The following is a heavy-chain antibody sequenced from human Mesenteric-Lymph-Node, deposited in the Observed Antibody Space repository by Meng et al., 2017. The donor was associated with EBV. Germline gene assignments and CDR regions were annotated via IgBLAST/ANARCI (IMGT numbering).Heavy chain of an antibody. CDR3: VKDLAVAGT. CDR1: GITFSNYA. V-gene: IGHV3-23*01. Sequence: VWLLGLWGGLVQPGGALRLSCPAQGITFSNYAMSWVRQAPGNGLECVSAVSGSGGTTSYADSVRGRFTISRDNSKRTLYLQMNSLGVGDTVVYYCVKDLAVAGTWGQGTLVTVSS. J-gene: IGHJ5*02. D-gene: IGHD6-19*01. CDR2: VSGSGGTT.